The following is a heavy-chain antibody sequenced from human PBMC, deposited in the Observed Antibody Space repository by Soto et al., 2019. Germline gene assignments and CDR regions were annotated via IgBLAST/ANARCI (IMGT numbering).Heavy chain of an antibody. D-gene: IGHD1-7*01. V-gene: IGHV4-30-4*01. J-gene: IGHJ5*02. CDR1: GGFIISGDYY. CDR3: ARGSGITGTTKDWFDP. CDR2: MYSSGTT. Sequence: SETLSLTCTVSGGFIISGDYYWSWIRQSPGKGLAWIGYMYSSGTTYYNPSLKSRVTISIDASKNQFYLRLSSVTAADTAAYYCARGSGITGTTKDWFDPWGQGTRVTV.